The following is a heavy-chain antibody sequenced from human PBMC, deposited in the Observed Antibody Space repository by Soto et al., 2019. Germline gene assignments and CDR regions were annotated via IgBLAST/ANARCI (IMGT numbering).Heavy chain of an antibody. V-gene: IGHV4-31*03. Sequence: QVQLQESGPGLMKPSQTLSLTCTVSGGSFSSGAYHWSWVRQHPGQGLEWIASISYRGITYSNPSLKSRLAMSVDTSKTQFSLNLTSVTAADTAVYHCARMSATGTRWFDPWGQGTLVTVSS. CDR3: ARMSATGTRWFDP. CDR1: GGSFSSGAYH. CDR2: ISYRGIT. D-gene: IGHD6-13*01. J-gene: IGHJ5*02.